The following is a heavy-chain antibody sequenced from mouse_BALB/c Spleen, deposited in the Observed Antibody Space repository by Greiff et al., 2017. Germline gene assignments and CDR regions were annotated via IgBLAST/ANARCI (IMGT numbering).Heavy chain of an antibody. CDR1: GFTFSSYT. V-gene: IGHV5-9*03. CDR2: ISSGGGNT. D-gene: IGHD2-1*01. J-gene: IGHJ4*01. Sequence: EVQLQESGGGLVKPGGSLKLSCAASGFTFSSYTMSWVRQTPEKRLEWVATISSGGGNTYYPDSVKGRFTISRDNAKNNLYLQMSSLRSEDTALYYCARCYGNYHYYAMDYWGQGTSVTVSS. CDR3: ARCYGNYHYYAMDY.